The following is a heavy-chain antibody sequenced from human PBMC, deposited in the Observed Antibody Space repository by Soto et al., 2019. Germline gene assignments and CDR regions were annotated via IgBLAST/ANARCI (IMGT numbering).Heavy chain of an antibody. D-gene: IGHD3-22*01. CDR3: ARWEDSYYYGMDV. CDR2: INSDGST. V-gene: IGHV3-74*01. CDR1: GFTFRTYW. Sequence: GGSLRLSCVASGFTFRTYWMHWVRQAPGKGLVWVSHINSDGSTYYNPSLKSRVTISVDTSKNQFSLKLSSVTAADFAVYYCARWEDSYYYGMDVWGQGTTVTVSS. J-gene: IGHJ6*02.